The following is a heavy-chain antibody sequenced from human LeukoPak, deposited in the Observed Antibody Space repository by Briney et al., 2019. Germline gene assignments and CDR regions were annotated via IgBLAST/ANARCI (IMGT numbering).Heavy chain of an antibody. D-gene: IGHD3-22*01. CDR2: ISHSGST. V-gene: IGHV4-34*01. CDR1: GGSFRGYY. J-gene: IGHJ4*02. Sequence: PSETLSLTCAVYGGSFRGYYWSWVRQPPGKGLEWIGEISHSGSTNYNPSLKSRVTISVDTSKSQFSLKLSSVTAADTAVYHCARSGYYFYFRIWGQGTLVTVSS. CDR3: ARSGYYFYFRI.